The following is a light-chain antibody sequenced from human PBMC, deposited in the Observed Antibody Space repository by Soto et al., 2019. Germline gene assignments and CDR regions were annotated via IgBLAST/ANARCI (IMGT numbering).Light chain of an antibody. Sequence: DLQMTQSPSSLSASVGDRVTITCRASQAIRNDLGWYQQKPAKAPKRLIYAASSLESGVPSRFSGSGSGTEFTLTISSLQPEDSATYYCLQHKTYPRTFGQGTKVEIK. CDR1: QAIRND. V-gene: IGKV1-17*01. J-gene: IGKJ1*01. CDR3: LQHKTYPRT. CDR2: AAS.